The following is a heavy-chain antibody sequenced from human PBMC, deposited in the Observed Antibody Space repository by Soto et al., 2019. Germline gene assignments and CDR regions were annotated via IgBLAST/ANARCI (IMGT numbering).Heavy chain of an antibody. Sequence: EVQLLESGGGLVQPGGSLRLSCAASGFTFSSYAMSWVRQAPGKGLEWVSVISGSGDSTYYADSVRGRFTIPRDNSKNTLYLQMNSLRAVDTAVYFCSKDRYWAAAGATKFYGMDVWGQGTTVTVSS. CDR1: GFTFSSYA. CDR3: SKDRYWAAAGATKFYGMDV. J-gene: IGHJ6*02. CDR2: ISGSGDST. D-gene: IGHD6-13*01. V-gene: IGHV3-23*01.